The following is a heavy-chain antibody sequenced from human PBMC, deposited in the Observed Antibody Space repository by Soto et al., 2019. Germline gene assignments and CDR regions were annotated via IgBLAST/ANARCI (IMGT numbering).Heavy chain of an antibody. CDR3: ARDPEQIYYYYGMDV. CDR1: GYTFTSYG. J-gene: IGHJ6*02. CDR2: ISAYNGNT. Sequence: ASVKVSCKASGYTFTSYGISWVRQAPGQGLEWMGWISAYNGNTNYAQKLQGRVTMTTDTSTSTAYMELRSLRSDDTAVYYCARDPEQIYYYYGMDVWGQGTTVTVSS. V-gene: IGHV1-18*01.